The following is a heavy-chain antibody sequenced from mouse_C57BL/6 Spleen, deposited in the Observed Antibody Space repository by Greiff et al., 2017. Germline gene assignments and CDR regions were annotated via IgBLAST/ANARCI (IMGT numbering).Heavy chain of an antibody. Sequence: EVMLVESEGGLVQPGSSMKLSCTASGFTFSDYYMAWVRQVPEKGLEWVANINYDGSSTYYLDSLKSRFIISRDNAKNILYLQMSSLKSEDTATYYCARNYGSSPWYFDVWGTGTTVTVSS. CDR1: GFTFSDYY. J-gene: IGHJ1*03. V-gene: IGHV5-16*01. CDR2: INYDGSST. CDR3: ARNYGSSPWYFDV. D-gene: IGHD1-1*01.